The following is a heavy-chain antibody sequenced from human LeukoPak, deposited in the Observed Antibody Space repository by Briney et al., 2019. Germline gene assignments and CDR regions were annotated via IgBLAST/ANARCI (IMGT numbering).Heavy chain of an antibody. CDR2: ISNDGGGT. V-gene: IGHV3-23*01. D-gene: IGHD3-22*01. CDR1: GFVFNNYG. CDR3: AKGSSGCFADL. J-gene: IGHJ5*02. Sequence: GGSLRLSCAASGFVFNNYGLIWVRQAPGKGLEWVSVISNDGGGTQYADFVKGRFTISRDNSKHTLFLQMNSLRAEDTALYYCAKGSSGCFADLWGQGTLVTVSS.